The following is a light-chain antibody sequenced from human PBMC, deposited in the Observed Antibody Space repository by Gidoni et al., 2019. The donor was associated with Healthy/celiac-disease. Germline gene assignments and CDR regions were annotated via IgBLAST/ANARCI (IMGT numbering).Light chain of an antibody. Sequence: SQSVSSNLAWYQQKPGQAPRLLIYGTSTRATGIPARFSGSGSGTEFTLTISSLQSEDFAVYYCQQYNNWPLFXPXTKVDIK. CDR2: GTS. CDR3: QQYNNWPL. CDR1: QSVSSN. V-gene: IGKV3-15*01. J-gene: IGKJ3*01.